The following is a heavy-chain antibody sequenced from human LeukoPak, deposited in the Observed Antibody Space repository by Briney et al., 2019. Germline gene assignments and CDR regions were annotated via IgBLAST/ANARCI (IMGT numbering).Heavy chain of an antibody. CDR3: ARDLDFWSGYYNPPTY. J-gene: IGHJ4*02. D-gene: IGHD3-3*01. Sequence: ASVKVSCKASGYTFTSYYMHWVRQAPGQGLEWMGIINPSGGSTSYAQKFQGRVTMTRDTSTSTVYMELSSLRSEDTAVYYCARDLDFWSGYYNPPTYWGQGTLVTVSS. V-gene: IGHV1-46*01. CDR1: GYTFTSYY. CDR2: INPSGGST.